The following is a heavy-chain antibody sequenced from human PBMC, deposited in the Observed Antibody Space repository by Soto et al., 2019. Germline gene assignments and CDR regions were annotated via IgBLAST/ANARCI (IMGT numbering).Heavy chain of an antibody. CDR3: AREGGADSSSSGYYYYYGMDV. D-gene: IGHD6-6*01. V-gene: IGHV3-30-3*01. J-gene: IGHJ6*02. Sequence: PGGSLRLSCAASGFTFSSYAMHWVRQAPGKGLEWVAVISYDGSNKYYADPVKGRFTISRDNSKNTLYLQMNSLRAEDTAVYYCAREGGADSSSSGYYYYYGMDVWGQGTTVTVSS. CDR1: GFTFSSYA. CDR2: ISYDGSNK.